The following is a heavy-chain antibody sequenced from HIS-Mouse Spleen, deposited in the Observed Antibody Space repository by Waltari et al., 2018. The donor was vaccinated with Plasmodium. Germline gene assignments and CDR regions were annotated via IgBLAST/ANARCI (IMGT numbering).Heavy chain of an antibody. CDR1: GFTFSSYG. D-gene: IGHD6-13*01. Sequence: QVQLVESGGGVVQPGRSLRLSCAASGFTFSSYGMHWVRQAPGKGLEWVAVISYEGSNKYYADAVKGRFTIPRDNSKNTLYLQMNSLRAEDTAVYYCAKDRRSSSWYVDYWGQGTLVTVSS. J-gene: IGHJ4*02. CDR3: AKDRRSSSWYVDY. CDR2: ISYEGSNK. V-gene: IGHV3-30*18.